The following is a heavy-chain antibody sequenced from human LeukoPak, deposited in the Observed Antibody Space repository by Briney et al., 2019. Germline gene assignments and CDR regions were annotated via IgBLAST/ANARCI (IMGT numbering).Heavy chain of an antibody. D-gene: IGHD4-17*01. CDR2: LIPIPGIA. CDR1: GGTFSSYV. J-gene: IGHJ4*02. Sequence: GASVKVSCKASGGTFSSYVITWVRQAPGQGLEWMGRLIPIPGIANYAQKFQGRVTITADKSVTTAYMEVSGLTSEDTAVYYCSRRTVTVDYWGQGTLVTVSS. CDR3: SRRTVTVDY. V-gene: IGHV1-69*04.